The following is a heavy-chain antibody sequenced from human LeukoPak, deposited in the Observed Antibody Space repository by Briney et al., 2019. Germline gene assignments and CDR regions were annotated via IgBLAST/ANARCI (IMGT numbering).Heavy chain of an antibody. J-gene: IGHJ4*02. V-gene: IGHV3-33*08. Sequence: GRSLRLSCAASGFTFSSYAVHWVRQAPGKGLEWVAVIWYDGSNKYYADSVKGRFTISRDNSKNTLYLQMNSLRAEDTAVYYCARVHFSSSPYFDYWGQGTLVTVSS. CDR3: ARVHFSSSPYFDY. CDR2: IWYDGSNK. CDR1: GFTFSSYA. D-gene: IGHD6-6*01.